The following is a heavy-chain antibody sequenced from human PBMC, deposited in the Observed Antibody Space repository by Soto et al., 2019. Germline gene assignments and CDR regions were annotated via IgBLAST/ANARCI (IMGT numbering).Heavy chain of an antibody. CDR1: GFTFSSYG. J-gene: IGHJ6*02. Sequence: QVQLVESGGGVVQPGRSLRLSCAASGFTFSSYGMHWVRQAPGKGLEWVAVISYDGSNKYYADSVKGRFTISRDNSKNTLYLQMNSLRAEDTAVYYCAKCVAVAGMAALELPTVYYYYGMDVWGQGTTVTVSS. V-gene: IGHV3-30*18. CDR2: ISYDGSNK. D-gene: IGHD6-19*01. CDR3: AKCVAVAGMAALELPTVYYYYGMDV.